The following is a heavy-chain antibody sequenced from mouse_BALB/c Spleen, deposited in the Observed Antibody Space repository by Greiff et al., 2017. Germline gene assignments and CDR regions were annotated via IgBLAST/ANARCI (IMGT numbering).Heavy chain of an antibody. D-gene: IGHD1-1*01. V-gene: IGHV1S81*02. CDR2: INPSNGGT. Sequence: QVQLQQSGAELVKPGASVKLSCKASGYTFTSYYMYWVKQRPGQGLEWIGEINPSNGGTNFNEKFKSKATLTVDKSSSTAYMQLSSLTSEDSAVYYCTRGSYYYGNAWFAYWGQGTLVTVSA. J-gene: IGHJ3*01. CDR1: GYTFTSYY. CDR3: TRGSYYYGNAWFAY.